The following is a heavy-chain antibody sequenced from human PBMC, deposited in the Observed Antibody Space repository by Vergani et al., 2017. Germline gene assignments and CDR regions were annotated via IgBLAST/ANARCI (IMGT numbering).Heavy chain of an antibody. Sequence: EVQLVESGGGLVQPGGSLRLSCAASGFTFSSYAMHWVRQATGKGLEWVSAIGTAGDTYYPGSVKGRFTISRENAKNSLYLQMNSLRAEDTALYYCAKEMVAGPFDYWGQGTLVTVSS. CDR3: AKEMVAGPFDY. J-gene: IGHJ4*02. D-gene: IGHD2-8*01. CDR2: IGTAGDT. V-gene: IGHV3-13*01. CDR1: GFTFSSYA.